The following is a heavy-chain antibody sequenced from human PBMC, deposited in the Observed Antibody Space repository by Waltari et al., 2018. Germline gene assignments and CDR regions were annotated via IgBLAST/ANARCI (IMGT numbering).Heavy chain of an antibody. D-gene: IGHD7-27*01. CDR3: AKLTPPEDY. CDR1: GFSFSSSW. V-gene: IGHV3-74*01. CDR2: INSEGGGI. J-gene: IGHJ4*02. Sequence: EVQLVESGGSLVQPGGSPRLSCATSGFSFSSSWMHWVRHSPGKGLVWVSRINSEGGGIGYADSVRGRFTVSRDNARNTLYLQMNSLRDEDTAVYYCAKLTPPEDYWGQGTLVTVSS.